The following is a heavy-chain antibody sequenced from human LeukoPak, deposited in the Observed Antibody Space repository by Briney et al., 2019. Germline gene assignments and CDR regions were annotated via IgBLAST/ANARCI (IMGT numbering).Heavy chain of an antibody. CDR1: GYTFTGYY. Sequence: ASVKVSCKASGYTFTGYYMHWVRQAPGQGLEWMGWINPNSGGTNYAQKFQGRVTMTRDTSISTAYMELSSLRSEDTAVYYCATDLVGREWELGSSYFDYWGQGTLVTVSS. J-gene: IGHJ4*02. D-gene: IGHD1-26*01. CDR2: INPNSGGT. V-gene: IGHV1-2*02. CDR3: ATDLVGREWELGSSYFDY.